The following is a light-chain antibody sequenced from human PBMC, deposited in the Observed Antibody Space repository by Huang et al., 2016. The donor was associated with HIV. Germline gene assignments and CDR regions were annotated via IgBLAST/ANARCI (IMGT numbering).Light chain of an antibody. CDR2: DAS. V-gene: IGKV3-11*01. CDR3: QQRTNWPRSIT. Sequence: EIVLTQSPATLSLSPGEGATLSCRASQSVSSNLAWYQQKPGQAPRLLIYDASNRAIGIPARFSGSGSGTDFTLTIRSLEPEDFAVYYCQQRTNWPRSITFGQGTRLEMK. J-gene: IGKJ5*01. CDR1: QSVSSN.